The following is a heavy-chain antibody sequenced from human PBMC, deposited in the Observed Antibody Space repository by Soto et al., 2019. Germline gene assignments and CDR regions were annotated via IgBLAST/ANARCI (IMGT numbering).Heavy chain of an antibody. CDR2: MNPNSGNT. J-gene: IGHJ5*02. D-gene: IGHD2-2*01. Sequence: QVQLVQSGAEVKKPGASVKVSCKASGYTFTSYDINWVRQATGQGLEWMGWMNPNSGNTGYAQKFQGRVTMTRHTSISTAYMELSSLRSEDTAVYYCARVGIVVVPAARGVDWFDPWGQGTLVTVSS. CDR1: GYTFTSYD. CDR3: ARVGIVVVPAARGVDWFDP. V-gene: IGHV1-8*01.